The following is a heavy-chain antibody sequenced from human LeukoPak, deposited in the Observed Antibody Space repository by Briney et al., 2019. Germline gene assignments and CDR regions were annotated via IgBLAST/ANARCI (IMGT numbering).Heavy chain of an antibody. CDR2: VDYSGTT. J-gene: IGHJ4*02. CDR1: GGSVSSGNYY. Sequence: SETLSLTCSVSGGSVSSGNYYWSWIRQPPGKGLEWIGHVDYSGTTSYNPSLRRRVATSLETSKNQFSLKVMYLTAADTAVYYCARGIRTGYGYWGQGTLVTVSS. D-gene: IGHD1-1*01. CDR3: ARGIRTGYGY. V-gene: IGHV4-61*01.